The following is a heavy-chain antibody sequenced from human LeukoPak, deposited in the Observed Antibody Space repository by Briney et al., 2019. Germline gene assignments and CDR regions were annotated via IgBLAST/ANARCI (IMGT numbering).Heavy chain of an antibody. Sequence: ASVKVSCKASGYTFTNYAMNWVRPAPEQRLEWMGWINVGNGDRTYSQKCQRRVTITRDTSATTSYMELSRLTSQDTAVYYCTRGIWSRSGWYSYDYWGQGTLVTVSS. CDR3: TRGIWSRSGWYSYDY. V-gene: IGHV1-3*01. J-gene: IGHJ4*02. D-gene: IGHD6-19*01. CDR1: GYTFTNYA. CDR2: INVGNGDR.